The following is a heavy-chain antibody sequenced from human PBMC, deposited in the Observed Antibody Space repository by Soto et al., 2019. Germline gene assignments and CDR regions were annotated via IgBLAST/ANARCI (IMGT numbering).Heavy chain of an antibody. D-gene: IGHD6-6*01. Sequence: GGSLRLSCAASGFTVSSSYMSWVRQAPGKGLEWVSIIYSGGSTYFADSVKGRFTISSDDSKNTLSLKMNSLRAEDTAVYYCARGARGSYPYYYGMDVWGQGTTVTVSS. CDR2: IYSGGST. CDR3: ARGARGSYPYYYGMDV. J-gene: IGHJ6*02. V-gene: IGHV3-53*01. CDR1: GFTVSSSY.